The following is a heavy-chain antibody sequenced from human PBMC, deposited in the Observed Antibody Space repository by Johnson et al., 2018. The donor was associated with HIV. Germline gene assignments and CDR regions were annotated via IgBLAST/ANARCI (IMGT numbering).Heavy chain of an antibody. D-gene: IGHD1-1*01. CDR2: IHSGGST. J-gene: IGHJ3*02. Sequence: VQLVESGGDLVQPGGSLRLSCAASGFTVSSNYMSWVRQAPGKGLEWVSVIHSGGSTYYADSVTGRFTISRDNSKNTLYLQMNSLRAEDTALYYCARDTKVPRYNWNDGAFDIWGQGTMVTVSS. CDR3: ARDTKVPRYNWNDGAFDI. V-gene: IGHV3-66*01. CDR1: GFTVSSNY.